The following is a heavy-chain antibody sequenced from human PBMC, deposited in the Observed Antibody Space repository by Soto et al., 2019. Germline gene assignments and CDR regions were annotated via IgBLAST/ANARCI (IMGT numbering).Heavy chain of an antibody. D-gene: IGHD6-25*01. V-gene: IGHV3-64*02. Sequence: PGESLRLSFASSGFTFSSYAMHWFRQSPGKGLEYVAAISSNGGGTVYADSVKGRFTISRDNSKNTLYLQMGSLRTEGMAVYYCARGSAALLTGWFDPWGQGTLVTVSS. CDR1: GFTFSSYA. CDR3: ARGSAALLTGWFDP. J-gene: IGHJ5*02. CDR2: ISSNGGGT.